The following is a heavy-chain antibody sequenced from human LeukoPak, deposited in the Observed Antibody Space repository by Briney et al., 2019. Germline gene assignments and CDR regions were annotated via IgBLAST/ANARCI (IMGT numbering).Heavy chain of an antibody. D-gene: IGHD3-16*01. CDR3: AKNGGPHGKDV. CDR1: GFTFSSIW. J-gene: IGHJ6*02. V-gene: IGHV3-7*02. CDR2: IKHDGSET. Sequence: AGSLRLSCAASGFTFSSIWMSWVCQAPGQGLEWVDNIKHDGSETNYVDSVKCRFSISRDNAKNSLHLQMNSLRVEDTAVYYCAKNGGPHGKDVWGLGTTVTVSS.